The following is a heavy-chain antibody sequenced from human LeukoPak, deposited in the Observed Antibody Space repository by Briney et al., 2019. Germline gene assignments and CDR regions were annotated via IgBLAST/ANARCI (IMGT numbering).Heavy chain of an antibody. CDR3: ASLSTFINDAFDI. CDR1: GGSISGYY. V-gene: IGHV4-59*12. Sequence: PSETLSLTCTVSGGSISGYYWSWIRQPPGKGLEWVGYISYSGSTNYNPSLKSRVTISVDTSKNQFSLKLSSVTAADTAVYYCASLSTFINDAFDIWGQGTMVTVSS. CDR2: ISYSGST. J-gene: IGHJ3*02.